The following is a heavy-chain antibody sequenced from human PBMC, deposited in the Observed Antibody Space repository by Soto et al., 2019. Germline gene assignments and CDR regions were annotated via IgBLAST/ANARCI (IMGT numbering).Heavy chain of an antibody. CDR2: IHGGGST. D-gene: IGHD6-13*01. V-gene: IGHV4-31*03. J-gene: IGHJ4*01. CDR3: VRGKDKDDSSFWFY. CDR1: DGSLRSGGHY. Sequence: SETLSLSCSVSDGSLRSGGHYWTWILQRPGKGLEWIGFIHGGGSTLYSPSLMSRLAISTETSERQFSLRLSSVTAADTAVYYCVRGKDKDDSSFWFYWGQGIPVTASS.